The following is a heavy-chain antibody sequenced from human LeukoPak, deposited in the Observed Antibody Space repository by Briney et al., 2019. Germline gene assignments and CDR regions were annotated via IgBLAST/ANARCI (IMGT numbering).Heavy chain of an antibody. CDR2: ISAGGGST. V-gene: IGHV3-23*01. J-gene: IGHJ4*02. CDR3: VKGDPPTYYDILTGQDY. D-gene: IGHD3-9*01. CDR1: GFTFSSYA. Sequence: GGSLRLSCAASGFTFSSYAMSWVRQAPGKGLEWVAGISAGGGSTYYADSVKGRFTISRDNSKNMLYLQLNSLRAEDTAVYYCVKGDPPTYYDILTGQDYWGQGTLVTVSS.